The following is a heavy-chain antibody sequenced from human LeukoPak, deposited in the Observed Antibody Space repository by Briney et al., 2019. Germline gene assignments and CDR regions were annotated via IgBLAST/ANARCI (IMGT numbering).Heavy chain of an antibody. CDR2: IYYSGST. D-gene: IGHD2-21*02. CDR3: ARRLTRYYFDF. CDR1: GGSISSSSDY. Sequence: PSETLSLTCTVSGGSISSSSDYWGWIRQPPGKGLEWIGSIYYSGSTYYNPSLKSRVTISVDTSKNQFSLKQSSVTAADTAVYYCARRLTRYYFDFWGQGTLVTVSS. J-gene: IGHJ4*02. V-gene: IGHV4-39*01.